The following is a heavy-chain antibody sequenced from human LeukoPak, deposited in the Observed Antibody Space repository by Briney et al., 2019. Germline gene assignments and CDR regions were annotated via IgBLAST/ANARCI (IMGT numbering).Heavy chain of an antibody. CDR3: ARATTTGYYFDY. CDR2: INWNGGST. D-gene: IGHD4-17*01. V-gene: IGHV3-20*04. Sequence: GGSLRLSCAASGFTFSDHYMDWVRQAPGKGLEWVSGINWNGGSTGYADSVKGRFTISRDNAKNSLYLQMNSLRAEDTALYYCARATTTGYYFDYWGQGTLVTVSS. J-gene: IGHJ4*02. CDR1: GFTFSDHY.